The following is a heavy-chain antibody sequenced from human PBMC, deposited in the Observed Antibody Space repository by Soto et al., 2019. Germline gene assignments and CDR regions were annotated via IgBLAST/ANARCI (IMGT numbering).Heavy chain of an antibody. J-gene: IGHJ4*02. CDR2: INHSGST. Sequence: NPSETLSLTCAVYGGSFSGYYWSWIRQPPGKGLEWIGEINHSGSTNYNPSLKSRVTISVDTSKNQFSLKLSSVTAADTAVYYCARHLGWLLLFFDYWGQGTLVTVSS. V-gene: IGHV4-34*01. CDR1: GGSFSGYY. CDR3: ARHLGWLLLFFDY. D-gene: IGHD3-22*01.